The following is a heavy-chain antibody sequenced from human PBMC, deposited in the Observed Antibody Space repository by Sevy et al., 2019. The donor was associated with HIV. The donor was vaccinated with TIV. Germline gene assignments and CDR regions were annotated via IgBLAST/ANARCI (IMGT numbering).Heavy chain of an antibody. J-gene: IGHJ4*02. V-gene: IGHV1-24*01. CDR1: GHTLTELS. CDR2: FDPEDGER. CDR3: SATREYYSDSYGYFDY. Sequence: ASVKVSCKASGHTLTELSMHWVRQAPGKGVEWIGRFDPEDGERIYAQKFQGRVTMTEDTSTDTAYMELSSLRYEDTAVYSCSATREYYSDSYGYFDYWGQGTLVTVSS. D-gene: IGHD3-22*01.